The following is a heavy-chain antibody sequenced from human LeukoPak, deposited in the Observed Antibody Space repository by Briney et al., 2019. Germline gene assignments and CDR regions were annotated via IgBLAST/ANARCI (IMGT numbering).Heavy chain of an antibody. CDR2: ISSSSSTI. D-gene: IGHD4-17*01. V-gene: IGHV3-48*01. J-gene: IGHJ4*02. CDR1: GFPFSRYS. CDR3: AGYGDYPY. Sequence: GGSLRLSCAASGFPFSRYSMNWVRQAPGKGLEWVSYISSSSSTIYYADSVKGRFTISRDNARNSLFLRMTSLRAEDTAVYYCAGYGDYPYWGQGTLVTVSS.